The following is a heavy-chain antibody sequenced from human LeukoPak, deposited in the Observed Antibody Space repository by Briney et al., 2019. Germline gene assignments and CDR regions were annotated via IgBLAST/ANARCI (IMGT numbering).Heavy chain of an antibody. CDR2: VSHIGIHQ. J-gene: IGHJ4*02. CDR1: GFIFSGYG. V-gene: IGHV3-30*18. Sequence: GGSLRLSCAASGFIFSGYGIHWVRQAPGKGLEWLAVVSHIGIHQYYAHSVRGRFTISRDNFRNSVFLQMDSLGADDTAVYYCVKDVHSPPREITPGEWGQGTLVVVDS. CDR3: VKDVHSPPREITPGE. D-gene: IGHD1-14*01.